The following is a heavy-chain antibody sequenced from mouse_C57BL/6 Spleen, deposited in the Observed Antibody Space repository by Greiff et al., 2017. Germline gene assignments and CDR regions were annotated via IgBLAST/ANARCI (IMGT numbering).Heavy chain of an antibody. D-gene: IGHD2-2*01. V-gene: IGHV1-18*01. Sequence: VQLQQSGPELVKPGASVKIPCKASGYTFTDYNMDWVKQSHGKSLEWIGDINPNNGGTIYNQKFKGKATLTVDKSSSTAYMELRSLTSEDTAVYYCAREGLWGYGGFAYWGQGTLVTVSA. CDR2: INPNNGGT. CDR1: GYTFTDYN. J-gene: IGHJ3*01. CDR3: AREGLWGYGGFAY.